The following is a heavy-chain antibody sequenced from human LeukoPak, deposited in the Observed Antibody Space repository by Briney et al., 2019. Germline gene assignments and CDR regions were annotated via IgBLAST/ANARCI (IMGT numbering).Heavy chain of an antibody. D-gene: IGHD5-18*01. J-gene: IGHJ3*02. V-gene: IGHV1-69*13. CDR2: IIPIFGTA. CDR3: ARDRIQLVPDAFDI. Sequence: ASVKVSCKASGGTSSSYAISWVRQAPGQGLEWMGGIIPIFGTANYAQKFQGRVTITADESTSTAYMELSSLRSEDTAVYYCARDRIQLVPDAFDIWGQGTMVTVSS. CDR1: GGTSSSYA.